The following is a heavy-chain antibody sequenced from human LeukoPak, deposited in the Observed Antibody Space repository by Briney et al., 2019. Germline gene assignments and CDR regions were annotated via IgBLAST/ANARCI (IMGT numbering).Heavy chain of an antibody. V-gene: IGHV1-24*01. CDR3: ARGVGVTRSFDY. J-gene: IGHJ4*02. Sequence: GASVTVSCKVSGYTLTELSMHWVRQAPGKGLEWMGRFDPEDGETIYAQKFQGRVTMTADTSTDTVYMELSSLRSEDTAVYYCARGVGVTRSFDYWGQGTLVTVSS. CDR1: GYTLTELS. D-gene: IGHD1-26*01. CDR2: FDPEDGET.